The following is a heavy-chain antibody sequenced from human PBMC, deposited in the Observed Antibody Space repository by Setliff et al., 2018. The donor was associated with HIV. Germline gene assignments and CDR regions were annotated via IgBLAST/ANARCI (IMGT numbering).Heavy chain of an antibody. CDR1: GYTFTNYY. V-gene: IGHV1-46*01. J-gene: IGHJ6*03. CDR2: INPSGGST. CDR3: ASAFYDARSGDNYHMDV. Sequence: ASVKVSCKASGYTFTNYYMHWVRQAPGQGLEWMGIINPSGGSTSYAQKFQGRVTITRDTLASTAYMELSSLRSEDTAVYYCASAFYDARSGDNYHMDVWGNGTTVTVS. D-gene: IGHD6-25*01.